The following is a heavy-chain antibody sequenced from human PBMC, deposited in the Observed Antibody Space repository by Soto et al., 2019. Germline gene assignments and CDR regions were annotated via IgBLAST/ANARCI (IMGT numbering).Heavy chain of an antibody. CDR1: GFTFSSYA. D-gene: IGHD3-16*02. CDR2: ISGSGGST. Sequence: GGSLRLSCAASGFTFSSYAMSWVRQAPGKGLEWVSAISGSGGSTYYADSVKGRFTISRDNSKNTLYLQMNSLRAEDTAVYYCAKVPMITFGGVIAPSPLYYFDYWGQGTLVTVSS. V-gene: IGHV3-23*01. J-gene: IGHJ4*02. CDR3: AKVPMITFGGVIAPSPLYYFDY.